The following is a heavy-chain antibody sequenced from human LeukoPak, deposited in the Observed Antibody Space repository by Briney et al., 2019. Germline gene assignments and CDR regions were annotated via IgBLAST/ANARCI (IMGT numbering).Heavy chain of an antibody. J-gene: IGHJ4*02. CDR2: INPNSGGT. Sequence: ASVKVSCKASGYTFTGYYMHWVRQAPGQGLEWMGWINPNSGGTNYAQKFQGRVTMTRDTSISTAYMELSRLRSDDTAVYYCAREFLAVSIVGATVGDYWGQGTLVTVSS. CDR1: GYTFTGYY. D-gene: IGHD1-26*01. CDR3: AREFLAVSIVGATVGDY. V-gene: IGHV1-2*02.